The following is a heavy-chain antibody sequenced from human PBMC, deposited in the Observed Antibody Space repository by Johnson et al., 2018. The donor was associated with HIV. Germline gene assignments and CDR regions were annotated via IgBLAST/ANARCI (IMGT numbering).Heavy chain of an antibody. CDR3: APRGRVGGSYGDAFDI. Sequence: EMQLVESGGGLVQPGGSLRLSCASSGFTFSSYDMHWVRQATGKGLEWVSAIGTAGDTYYADSTKGRFTISRDNSKNPLYLQMNSLRAEDTAVYYCAPRGRVGGSYGDAFDIWGQGTMVTVSS. CDR2: IGTAGDT. CDR1: GFTFSSYD. J-gene: IGHJ3*02. V-gene: IGHV3-13*01. D-gene: IGHD1-26*01.